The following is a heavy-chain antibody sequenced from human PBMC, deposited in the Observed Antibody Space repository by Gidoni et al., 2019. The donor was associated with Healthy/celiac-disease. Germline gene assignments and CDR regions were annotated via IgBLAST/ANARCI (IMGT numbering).Heavy chain of an antibody. V-gene: IGHV3-30-3*01. CDR2: ISYDGSNK. D-gene: IGHD6-13*01. Sequence: QVQLVESGGGVVQPGRSLRLSRAASGLPFSRYAMHWVRQAPGKGLEWVAVISYDGSNKYYADPVKCRLTISRDNSKNTLYLQMNSLRAEDTAEYYCARGIAAADIAPLDYWGQGTLVTVSS. J-gene: IGHJ4*02. CDR3: ARGIAAADIAPLDY. CDR1: GLPFSRYA.